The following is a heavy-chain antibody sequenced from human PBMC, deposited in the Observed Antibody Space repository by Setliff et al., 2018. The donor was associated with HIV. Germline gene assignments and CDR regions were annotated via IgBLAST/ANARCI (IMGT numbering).Heavy chain of an antibody. Sequence: SETLSLTCNVSDDSFSTNYWTWIRQPPGKGLEWIGEIDHSGSTKYHASLKSRVTISIDTSKNQISLKLSSVTAADTAVYYCARGLNYYGSGSYLPLGYWGQGTLVTVSS. CDR2: IDHSGST. D-gene: IGHD3-10*01. CDR3: ARGLNYYGSGSYLPLGY. CDR1: DDSFSTNY. V-gene: IGHV4-34*01. J-gene: IGHJ4*02.